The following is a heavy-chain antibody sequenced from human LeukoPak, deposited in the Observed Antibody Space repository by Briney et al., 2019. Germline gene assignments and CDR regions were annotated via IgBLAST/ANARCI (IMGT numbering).Heavy chain of an antibody. CDR1: GFTFSSFG. J-gene: IGHJ4*02. CDR3: ASGGCGGDCYSDFDY. CDR2: IWYDGSNK. D-gene: IGHD2-21*02. Sequence: GGSLTLSCAASGFTFSSFGMHWVRQAPGKGLEWLAVIWYDGSNKYYADSVKGRFTISRDNSKSTLYLQMNSLIAEGRAVYYCASGGCGGDCYSDFDYWGQGTLVTVSS. V-gene: IGHV3-33*01.